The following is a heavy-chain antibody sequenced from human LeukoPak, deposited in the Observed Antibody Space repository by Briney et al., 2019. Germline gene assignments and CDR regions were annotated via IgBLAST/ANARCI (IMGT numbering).Heavy chain of an antibody. CDR2: ISGGST. D-gene: IGHD6-13*01. Sequence: GGSLRLSCAASGFTFSNDDMSWFRQAPGKGLEWVSSISGGSTYYADSVKGRFTISRDNSKNTLYLQMNSLRAEDTAVYYRAKGVSSLTFTFDYWGQGTLVTVSS. CDR3: AKGVSSLTFTFDY. V-gene: IGHV3-23*01. J-gene: IGHJ4*02. CDR1: GFTFSNDD.